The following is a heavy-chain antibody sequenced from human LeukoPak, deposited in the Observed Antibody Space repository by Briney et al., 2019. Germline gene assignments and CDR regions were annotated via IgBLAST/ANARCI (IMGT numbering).Heavy chain of an antibody. V-gene: IGHV3-30*03. CDR2: ISYDGSNK. CDR1: GFTFSSYG. CDR3: ARDGQWLVYAFDI. Sequence: GGSLRLSCAASGFTFSSYGMHWVRQAPGKGLEWVAVISYDGSNKYYADSVKDRFTISRDNSKNTLYLQMNSLRAEDTAVYYCARDGQWLVYAFDIWGQGTMVTVSS. J-gene: IGHJ3*02. D-gene: IGHD6-19*01.